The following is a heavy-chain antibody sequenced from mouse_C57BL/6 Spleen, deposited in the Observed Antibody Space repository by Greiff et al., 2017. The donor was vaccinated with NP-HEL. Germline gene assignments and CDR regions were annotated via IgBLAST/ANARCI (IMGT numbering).Heavy chain of an antibody. CDR3: ARDDDYDWYFDV. Sequence: EVQVVESGGGLVKPGGSLKLSCAASGFTFSSYAMSWVRQTPEKRLEWVATISDGGSYTYYPDNVKGRYTISRDNAKNNLYLQMSHLKSEDTARYYCARDDDYDWYFDVWGTGTTVTVSS. D-gene: IGHD2-4*01. CDR1: GFTFSSYA. V-gene: IGHV5-4*01. J-gene: IGHJ1*03. CDR2: ISDGGSYT.